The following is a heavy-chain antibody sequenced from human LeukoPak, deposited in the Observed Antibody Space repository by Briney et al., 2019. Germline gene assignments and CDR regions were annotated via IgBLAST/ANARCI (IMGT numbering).Heavy chain of an antibody. Sequence: GASVKVSCKASGYTFTSYDINWVRQAAGQGLEWMGWMNPNSGNSGYAQKFQGRVTMTRNTSISTAYMELSSLRSEDTAVYYCARGVAAAGTYYYYMGVWGKGTTVTVSS. CDR1: GYTFTSYD. D-gene: IGHD6-13*01. V-gene: IGHV1-8*01. J-gene: IGHJ6*03. CDR3: ARGVAAAGTYYYYMGV. CDR2: MNPNSGNS.